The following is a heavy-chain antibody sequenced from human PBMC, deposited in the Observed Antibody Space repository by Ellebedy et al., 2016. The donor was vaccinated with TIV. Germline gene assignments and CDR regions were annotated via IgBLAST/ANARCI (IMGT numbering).Heavy chain of an antibody. CDR1: GFTFSSYG. Sequence: GESLKISCAASGFTFSSYGMHWVRQAPGKGLEWVAVIWYDGSNKYYADSVKGRFTISRDNSKNTLYLQMNSLRAEDTAVYYCARSFYGDDFDYWGQGTLVTVSS. CDR3: ARSFYGDDFDY. J-gene: IGHJ4*02. CDR2: IWYDGSNK. D-gene: IGHD4-17*01. V-gene: IGHV3-33*01.